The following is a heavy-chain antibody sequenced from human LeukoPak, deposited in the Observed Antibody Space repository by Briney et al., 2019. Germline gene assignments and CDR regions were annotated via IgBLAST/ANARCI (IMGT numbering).Heavy chain of an antibody. D-gene: IGHD6-19*01. V-gene: IGHV4-59*08. Sequence: PSETLSLTCTVSGGSITSYDWSWIRQPPGKGLEWVGYIFYTGSTKYNPSLKSRVTISLDTSKDQFSLNLSSVTAADTAMYYCARHGRNSGAPNYGGQGTLVSVSS. CDR2: IFYTGST. J-gene: IGHJ4*02. CDR1: GGSITSYD. CDR3: ARHGRNSGAPNY.